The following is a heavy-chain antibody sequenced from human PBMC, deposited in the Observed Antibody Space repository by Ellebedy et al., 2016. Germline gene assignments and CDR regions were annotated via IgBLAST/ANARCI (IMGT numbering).Heavy chain of an antibody. V-gene: IGHV3-48*02. Sequence: GGSLRLSXAASGFTFSTYSMNWVRKAPGKGLKWISYISSSSSTIYYADSVTGRFTISRDNAKNSLYLQMNSLRDEDTAVYYCARGSSGFYYWGQGTLVTVSS. CDR3: ARGSSGFYY. CDR2: ISSSSSTI. J-gene: IGHJ4*02. D-gene: IGHD3-10*01. CDR1: GFTFSTYS.